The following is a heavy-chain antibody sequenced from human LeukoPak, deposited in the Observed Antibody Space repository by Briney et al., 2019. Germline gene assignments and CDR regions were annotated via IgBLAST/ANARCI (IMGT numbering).Heavy chain of an antibody. J-gene: IGHJ6*01. Sequence: PGGSLRLSCEASGYTFSSYTMNWVRQAPGKGLEWVSYISSSSSYIYYAESVKGRFTISRDIAEHSLYHQMNSLRAEDTAGYYCARGSEGYCSGGGCYYVMDLWGQGTTVTVSS. CDR2: ISSSSSYI. CDR3: ARGSEGYCSGGGCYYVMDL. CDR1: GYTFSSYT. D-gene: IGHD2-15*01. V-gene: IGHV3-21*01.